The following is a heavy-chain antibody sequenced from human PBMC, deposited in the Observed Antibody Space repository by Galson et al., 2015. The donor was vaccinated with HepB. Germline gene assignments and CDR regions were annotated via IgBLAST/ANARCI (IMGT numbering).Heavy chain of an antibody. D-gene: IGHD6-19*01. CDR1: GFTFNNYD. V-gene: IGHV3-21*01. CDR2: ISNSGTYI. Sequence: SLRLSCAASGFTFNNYDIHWVRQAPGKGLEWVSSISNSGTYIYYADSVKGRFTISRDNAKSSLYLQMNSLAAEDTAVYYCARGSTLGQWLLLDWGQGAQVTVSS. J-gene: IGHJ4*02. CDR3: ARGSTLGQWLLLD.